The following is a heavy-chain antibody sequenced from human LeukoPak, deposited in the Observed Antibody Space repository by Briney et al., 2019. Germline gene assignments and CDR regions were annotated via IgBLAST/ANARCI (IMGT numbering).Heavy chain of an antibody. CDR1: GFTFSSYG. D-gene: IGHD6-13*01. Sequence: GGSLRLSCAASGFTFSSYGMHWVRQAPGKGLEWVAFIRYDGSNKYYADSVKGRFTISRDNSKNTLYLQMNSLRAEDTAVYYCAKVAPAYSSSWYFDYWGQGTLVTVSS. CDR2: IRYDGSNK. V-gene: IGHV3-30*02. CDR3: AKVAPAYSSSWYFDY. J-gene: IGHJ4*02.